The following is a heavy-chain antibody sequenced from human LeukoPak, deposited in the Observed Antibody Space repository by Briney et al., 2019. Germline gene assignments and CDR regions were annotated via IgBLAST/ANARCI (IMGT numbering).Heavy chain of an antibody. D-gene: IGHD2-15*01. J-gene: IGHJ5*02. V-gene: IGHV4-59*01. CDR3: ARDRSTNGWFDP. CDR1: GGSISSYY. CDR2: IYHSGST. Sequence: PSETLSLTCTVSGGSISSYYWTWIRLPPGKGLEWIGYIYHSGSTKYNSSLKSRVTMSVDTSKNQFSLKLSSVTAADTAVYYCARDRSTNGWFDPWGQGTLVTVSS.